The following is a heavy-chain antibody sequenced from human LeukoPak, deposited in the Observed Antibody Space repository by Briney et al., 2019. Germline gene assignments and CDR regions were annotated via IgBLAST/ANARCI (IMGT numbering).Heavy chain of an antibody. D-gene: IGHD1-26*01. V-gene: IGHV4-34*01. Sequence: PSETLSLTCTVSGGSISGYYWSWIRQPPGKGLEWIGEINHSGSTNYNPSLKSRVTISVDTSKNQFSLKLSSVTAADTAVYYCARVVGATLYYFDYWGQGTLVTASS. CDR1: GGSISGYY. CDR2: INHSGST. CDR3: ARVVGATLYYFDY. J-gene: IGHJ4*02.